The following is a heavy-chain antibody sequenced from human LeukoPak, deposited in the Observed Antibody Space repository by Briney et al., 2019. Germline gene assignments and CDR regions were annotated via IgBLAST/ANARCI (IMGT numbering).Heavy chain of an antibody. D-gene: IGHD4-17*01. CDR3: ASSAVTTVVNWFDP. CDR1: GGTFSSYA. Sequence: SVKVSCKASGGTFSSYAISWVRQAPGQGLEWMGGIIPIFGTANYAQKFQGRVTITADESTSTAYMELSSLRSEDTAVYYCASSAVTTVVNWFDPWGQGTLVTVSS. V-gene: IGHV1-69*13. J-gene: IGHJ5*02. CDR2: IIPIFGTA.